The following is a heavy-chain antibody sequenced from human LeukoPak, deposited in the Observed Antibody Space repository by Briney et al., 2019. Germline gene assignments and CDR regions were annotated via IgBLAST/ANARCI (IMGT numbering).Heavy chain of an antibody. CDR3: AKDRQYYYDSSGYSGYFDY. J-gene: IGHJ4*02. V-gene: IGHV3-23*01. Sequence: GGSLRLSCAASGFTFSSYAMSWVRQAPGKGLEWVSAISGCGGSTYYADSVKGRFTISRDNSKNTLYLQMISLRAEDTAVYYCAKDRQYYYDSSGYSGYFDYWGQGTPVTVSS. CDR1: GFTFSSYA. D-gene: IGHD3-22*01. CDR2: ISGCGGST.